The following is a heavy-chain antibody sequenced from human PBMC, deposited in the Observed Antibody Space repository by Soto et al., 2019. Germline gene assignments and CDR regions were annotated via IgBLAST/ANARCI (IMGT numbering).Heavy chain of an antibody. J-gene: IGHJ6*02. CDR1: GGSFSCYY. CDR2: INHSGST. V-gene: IGHV4-34*01. CDR3: AREAMAPLGYGMDV. D-gene: IGHD5-12*01. Sequence: SETLSLTCAVYGGSFSCYYWSWIRQPPGKGLEWIGEINHSGSTNYNPSLKSRVTISVDTSKNQFSLKLSSVTAADTAVYYCAREAMAPLGYGMDVWGQGTTVTVSS.